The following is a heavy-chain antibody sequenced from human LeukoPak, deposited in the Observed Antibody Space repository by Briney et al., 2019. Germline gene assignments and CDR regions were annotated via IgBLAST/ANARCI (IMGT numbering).Heavy chain of an antibody. V-gene: IGHV3-15*01. CDR1: RCTFSKAW. J-gene: IGHJ4*02. D-gene: IGHD5/OR15-5a*01. CDR2: IKSTADGGAV. Sequence: GGSLRLSCAASRCTFSKAWMSWVRQAPGKGLEWIGRIKSTADGGAVDYAAPVKGRFTVSRDDSQYTLYVEMNSLKTEDTAVYYCTTVSFSVVSTTSGDYWGQGTLVTVSS. CDR3: TTVSFSVVSTTSGDY.